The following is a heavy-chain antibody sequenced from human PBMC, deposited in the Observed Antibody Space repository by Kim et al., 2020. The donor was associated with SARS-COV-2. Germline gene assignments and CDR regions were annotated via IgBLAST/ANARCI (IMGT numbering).Heavy chain of an antibody. D-gene: IGHD2-15*01. CDR2: IYYSGST. CDR1: GGSISSYY. V-gene: IGHV4-59*08. Sequence: SETLSLTCTVSGGSISSYYWSWIRQPPGKGLEWIGYIYYSGSTNYNPSLKSRVTISVDTSKNQFSLKLSSVTAADTAVYYCARRSVEDHFDLWGRGTLVTVSS. J-gene: IGHJ2*01. CDR3: ARRSVEDHFDL.